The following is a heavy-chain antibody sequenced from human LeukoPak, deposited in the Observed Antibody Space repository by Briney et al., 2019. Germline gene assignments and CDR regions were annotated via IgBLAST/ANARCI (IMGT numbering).Heavy chain of an antibody. CDR3: ANGGQLDYDFWSGYWTFDY. CDR1: GFTFTSYW. J-gene: IGHJ4*02. Sequence: PGGSLRLSCGASGFTFTSYWMSWVRQAPGKGLEWVANIKEDGSEKYYVDSVKGRFTISRDNAKRSLYLQMNSLRAEDTAVYYCANGGQLDYDFWSGYWTFDYWGQGTLVTVSS. D-gene: IGHD3-3*01. CDR2: IKEDGSEK. V-gene: IGHV3-7*01.